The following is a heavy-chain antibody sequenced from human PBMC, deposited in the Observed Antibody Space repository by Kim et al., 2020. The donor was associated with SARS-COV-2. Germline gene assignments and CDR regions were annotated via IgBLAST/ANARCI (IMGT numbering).Heavy chain of an antibody. Sequence: SETLSLTCTVSGGSISSSSYYWGWIRQPPGKGLEWIGSIYYSGSTYYNPSLKSRVTISVDTSKNQFSLKLSSVTAADTAVYYCARGVVLGLLSGQLHDYWGQGTLVTVSS. CDR2: IYYSGST. CDR3: ARGVVLGLLSGQLHDY. D-gene: IGHD2-2*01. J-gene: IGHJ4*02. V-gene: IGHV4-39*07. CDR1: GGSISSSSYY.